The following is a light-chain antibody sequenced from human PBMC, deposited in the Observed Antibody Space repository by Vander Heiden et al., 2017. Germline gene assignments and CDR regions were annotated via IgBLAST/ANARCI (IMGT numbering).Light chain of an antibody. CDR3: KSRDSSGNHRV. J-gene: IGLJ1*01. CDR1: SLRSYY. CDR2: GKN. Sequence: SSELTQDPAVSVALGQTVRITCQGDSLRSYYASWYQQKPGQAPVVVFYGKNNRPSGIPDRFSGSSSGGTASLTITGAQEEDEADYYCKSRDSSGNHRVFGTGTKVTVL. V-gene: IGLV3-19*01.